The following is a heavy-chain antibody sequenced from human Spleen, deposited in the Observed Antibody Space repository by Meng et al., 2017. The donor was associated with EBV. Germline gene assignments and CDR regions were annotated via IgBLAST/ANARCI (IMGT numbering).Heavy chain of an antibody. J-gene: IGHJ4*02. CDR1: GYIFTSYY. CDR3: ARGSVVTWGPLDS. CDR2: INPSGGTT. D-gene: IGHD3-22*01. Sequence: QVQLGQAGPEVKKPGASVKVSCKASGYIFTSYYLHWMRQAPGQGLEWMGIINPSGGTTTYAQSFQGRVTVTRDMSATTVYVELHSLRSEDTAVYYCARGSVVTWGPLDSWGQGTLVTVSS. V-gene: IGHV1-46*01.